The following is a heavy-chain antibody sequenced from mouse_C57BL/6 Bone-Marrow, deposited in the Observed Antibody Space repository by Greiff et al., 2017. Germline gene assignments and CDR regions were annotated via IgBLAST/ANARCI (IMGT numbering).Heavy chain of an antibody. D-gene: IGHD1-1*01. V-gene: IGHV1-19*01. Sequence: EVQLQQSGPVLVKPGASVKMSCKASGYTFTDYYMNWVKQSHGKSLEWIGVINPYNGGTSYNQKFKGKATLTVDKSSSTAYMELNSLTSEDSAVYYCARYPYYYGSRNWYFDVWGTGTTVTVSS. J-gene: IGHJ1*03. CDR3: ARYPYYYGSRNWYFDV. CDR1: GYTFTDYY. CDR2: INPYNGGT.